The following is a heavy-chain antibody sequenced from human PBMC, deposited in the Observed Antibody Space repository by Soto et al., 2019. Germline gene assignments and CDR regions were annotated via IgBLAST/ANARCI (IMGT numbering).Heavy chain of an antibody. CDR3: ERGGYSGYANYYFDY. Sequence: SETLSLTCAVYGGSFSGYYWSWIRQPPGKGLEWIGEINHSGSTNYNPSLKSRVTISVDTSKNQFSLKLSSVTAADTAVYYCERGGYSGYANYYFDYWGQGTLVTVSS. V-gene: IGHV4-34*01. D-gene: IGHD5-12*01. J-gene: IGHJ4*02. CDR2: INHSGST. CDR1: GGSFSGYY.